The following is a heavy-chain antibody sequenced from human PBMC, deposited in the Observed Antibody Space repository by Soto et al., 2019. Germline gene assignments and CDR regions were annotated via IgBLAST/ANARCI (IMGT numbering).Heavy chain of an antibody. CDR2: IYYSGST. CDR3: ARDNDSSGYYYDFAY. D-gene: IGHD3-22*01. J-gene: IGHJ4*02. CDR1: GGSISSYY. V-gene: IGHV4-59*01. Sequence: PSESPSLTSTVFGGSISSYYWGWIRQPPGKGLEWIGYIYYSGSTNYNPSLKSRVTISVDTSKNQFSLKLSSVTAADTAVYYCARDNDSSGYYYDFAYWGQGTLVTVSS.